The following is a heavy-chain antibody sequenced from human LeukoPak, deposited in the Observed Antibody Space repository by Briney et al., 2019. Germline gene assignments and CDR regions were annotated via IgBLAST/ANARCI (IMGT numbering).Heavy chain of an antibody. Sequence: HPGGSLRLSCAASGFTFCSYGMHWVRQAPGKGLEWVAFIRYDGSNKYYADSVKGRFTISRDNSKNTLYLQMNSLRAEGTAVYYCCGYPDKIDYWGQGTLVTVSS. CDR2: IRYDGSNK. CDR1: GFTFCSYG. J-gene: IGHJ4*02. V-gene: IGHV3-30*02. D-gene: IGHD5-12*01. CDR3: CGYPDKIDY.